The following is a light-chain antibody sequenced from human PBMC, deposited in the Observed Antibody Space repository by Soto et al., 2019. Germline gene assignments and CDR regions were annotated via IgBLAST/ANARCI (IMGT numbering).Light chain of an antibody. Sequence: EIVLTQSPGTLSLSPGERATLSCRASQSVSSSYLAWYQQKPGQAPRLIIYGASSRATGIPYRFSGSGSGTDFTLTISRLEPEDFAVYYCQNYGSLTSSTFGQGTKVEIK. CDR1: QSVSSSY. V-gene: IGKV3-20*01. J-gene: IGKJ1*01. CDR2: GAS. CDR3: QNYGSLTSST.